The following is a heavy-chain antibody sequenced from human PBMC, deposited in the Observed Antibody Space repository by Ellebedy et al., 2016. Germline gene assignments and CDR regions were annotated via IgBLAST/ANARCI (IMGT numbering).Heavy chain of an antibody. Sequence: GGSLRLSXVASGFTFRNFFMSWVRQAPGGGLEWISTISGDGDITFLADSVNGRFTISRDNSRNTLYLRMNSLRAEDTAVYYCYYGHYSGYWGQGTLVTVSS. D-gene: IGHD4-17*01. CDR3: YYGHYSGY. CDR1: GFTFRNFF. J-gene: IGHJ4*02. V-gene: IGHV3-23*01. CDR2: ISGDGDIT.